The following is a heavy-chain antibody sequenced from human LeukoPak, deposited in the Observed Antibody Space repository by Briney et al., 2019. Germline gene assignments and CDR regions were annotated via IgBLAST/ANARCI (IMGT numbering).Heavy chain of an antibody. Sequence: PGGSLRLSCGASGFTFSSYWMTWVRQAPGKGLEWVSTISGSGGSTYYADSGKGRFTISRDNSKNTLYLQMNSLRAEDTAVYYCAKDQGSGSYNPFDPWGQGTLVTVSS. V-gene: IGHV3-23*01. CDR1: GFTFSSYW. D-gene: IGHD3-10*01. CDR2: ISGSGGST. J-gene: IGHJ5*02. CDR3: AKDQGSGSYNPFDP.